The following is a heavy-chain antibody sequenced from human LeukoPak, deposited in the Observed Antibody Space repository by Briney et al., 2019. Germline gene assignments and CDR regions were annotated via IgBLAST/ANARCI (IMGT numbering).Heavy chain of an antibody. J-gene: IGHJ4*02. CDR1: GGSVSRGAYY. D-gene: IGHD3-16*01. CDR3: ARRSVGGGERFDY. CDR2: IYYSGST. Sequence: SETLSLTCTVSGGSVSRGAYYWTWIRQPPGKGLEWIGYIYYSGSTNYNPSLKSRVTISVDTSKNQFSLKLNSVTAADTAVYYCARRSVGGGERFDYWGQGILVTVSS. V-gene: IGHV4-61*08.